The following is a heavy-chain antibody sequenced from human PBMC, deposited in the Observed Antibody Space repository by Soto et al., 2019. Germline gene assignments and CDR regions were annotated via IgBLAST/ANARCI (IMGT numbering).Heavy chain of an antibody. J-gene: IGHJ2*01. V-gene: IGHV3-33*01. Sequence: QVQLVESGGGVVQPGRSLRLSCAASGFTFSNYVIHWVRQAPGRGLEWVAVMWHDGRCDYYADSVKGRFTISRDNSENTLNLQMYSLRAEDTAVYFCARCPIVDAWYFDLWGRGTLVTVSS. CDR2: MWHDGRCD. CDR1: GFTFSNYV. D-gene: IGHD2-15*01. CDR3: ARCPIVDAWYFDL.